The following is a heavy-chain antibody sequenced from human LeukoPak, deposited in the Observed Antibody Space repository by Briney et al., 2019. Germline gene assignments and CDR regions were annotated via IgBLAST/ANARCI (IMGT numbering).Heavy chain of an antibody. Sequence: GGSLRLSCAVSGFTFDDYGMSWVRQAPGKGLEWVSGINWNGGSTGYADSVRGRFTIFRDDAKNSLHLPMHSLSAEDTAFFCSATHRSADDFWSGYPVVFDCGGQGCLV. CDR3: ATHRSADDFWSGYPVVFDC. J-gene: IGHJ4*02. V-gene: IGHV3-20*04. D-gene: IGHD3-3*01. CDR2: INWNGGST. CDR1: GFTFDDYG.